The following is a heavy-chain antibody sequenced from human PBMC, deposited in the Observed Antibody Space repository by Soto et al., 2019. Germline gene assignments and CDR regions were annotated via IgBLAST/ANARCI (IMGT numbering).Heavy chain of an antibody. CDR1: EFTFSIYA. D-gene: IGHD3-10*01. J-gene: IGHJ4*02. CDR3: AKSSYGSGSFDY. V-gene: IGHV3-23*01. CDR2: IGGSGGDT. Sequence: LRLSCAASEFTFSIYAMTWVRQAPGKGLEWVSNIGGSGGDTYYADSVKGRFTISRDNSKNTLYLQMNSLRVEDTALYFCAKSSYGSGSFDYWGQGTLVTVSS.